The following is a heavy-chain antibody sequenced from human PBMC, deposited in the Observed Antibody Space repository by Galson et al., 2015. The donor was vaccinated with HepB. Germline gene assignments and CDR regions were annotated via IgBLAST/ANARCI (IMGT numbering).Heavy chain of an antibody. CDR1: GFTFSSYS. V-gene: IGHV3-48*02. D-gene: IGHD2-21*01. Sequence: SLRLSCAASGFTFSSYSMNWVRQAPGKGREWVSYISSSSSTVYYADSVKGRFTISRDNAKNSLYLQMNSLRDEDTAVYYCARSMYSRCDPWGQGTLVTVSS. CDR3: ARSMYSRCDP. J-gene: IGHJ5*02. CDR2: ISSSSSTV.